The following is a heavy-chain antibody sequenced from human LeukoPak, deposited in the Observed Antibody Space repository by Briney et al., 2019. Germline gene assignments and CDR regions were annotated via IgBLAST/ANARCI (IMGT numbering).Heavy chain of an antibody. CDR3: ARVENVIAAADPSYWYFDL. CDR1: GDSIGTYY. Sequence: SETLSLTCTISGDSIGTYYWSWIRQPPGKGLEWIGYIYYSGYTNYSPSLKSRVTISVATSKNQFSLKLSSVTAADTAVYYCARVENVIAAADPSYWYFDLWGRGTLVTVSS. J-gene: IGHJ2*01. V-gene: IGHV4-59*01. D-gene: IGHD6-13*01. CDR2: IYYSGYT.